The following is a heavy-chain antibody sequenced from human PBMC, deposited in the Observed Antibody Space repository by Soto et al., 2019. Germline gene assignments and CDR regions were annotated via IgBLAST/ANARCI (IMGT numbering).Heavy chain of an antibody. Sequence: QVQLVQSGAEVKKPGASVKVSCKASGYTFTSYGISWVRQAPGQGLEWMGWINAYNGNKKYVQKLQGRFTMTTDTSTSTAYMELRSLRSDDTAVYYCARDAAIGMNDYWGQGTLVTVSS. CDR3: ARDAAIGMNDY. V-gene: IGHV1-18*01. CDR2: INAYNGNK. J-gene: IGHJ4*02. D-gene: IGHD1-20*01. CDR1: GYTFTSYG.